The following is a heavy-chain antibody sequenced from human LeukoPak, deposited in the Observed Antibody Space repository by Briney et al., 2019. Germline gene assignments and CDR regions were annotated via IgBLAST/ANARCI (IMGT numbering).Heavy chain of an antibody. CDR2: MSGSGGST. Sequence: GGSLRLSCAASGFTFSSYTMNWVRQAPGKGLEWVSSMSGSGGSTYYADSVKGRFTISRDDSKNTLYLQMNSLRAEDTAVYYCARVRYGELDVWGQGTMVTVSS. CDR3: ARVRYGELDV. J-gene: IGHJ3*01. V-gene: IGHV3-23*01. CDR1: GFTFSSYT. D-gene: IGHD4-17*01.